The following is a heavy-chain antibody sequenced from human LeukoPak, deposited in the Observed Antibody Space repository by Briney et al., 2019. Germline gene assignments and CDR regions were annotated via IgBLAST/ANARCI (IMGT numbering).Heavy chain of an antibody. Sequence: VASVKVSCKASGYTFTGYYMHWLRQAPGQGLEWMGWINPNSGGTNYAQKFQGRVTMTRDTSISTAYMELSRLRSDDTAVYYCARGSIAAAGIDYWGQGTLVTVSS. CDR1: GYTFTGYY. V-gene: IGHV1-2*02. D-gene: IGHD6-13*01. J-gene: IGHJ4*02. CDR2: INPNSGGT. CDR3: ARGSIAAAGIDY.